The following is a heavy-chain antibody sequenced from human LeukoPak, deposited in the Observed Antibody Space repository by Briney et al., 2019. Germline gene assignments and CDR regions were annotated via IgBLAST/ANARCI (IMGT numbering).Heavy chain of an antibody. J-gene: IGHJ6*02. CDR1: GFTFSSYS. CDR3: ASRDGKDIVVVPAAYPMDV. V-gene: IGHV3-21*01. Sequence: PGGSLRLSCAASGFTFSSYSMNWVRQAPGKGLEWVSSIGSSSSYIYYADSVKGRFTISRDNAKNSLYLQMNSLGAEDTAVYYCASRDGKDIVVVPAAYPMDVWGQGTTVTVSS. D-gene: IGHD2-2*01. CDR2: IGSSSSYI.